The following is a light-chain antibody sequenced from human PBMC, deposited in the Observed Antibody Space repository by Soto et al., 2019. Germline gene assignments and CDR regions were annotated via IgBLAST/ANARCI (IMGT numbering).Light chain of an antibody. V-gene: IGKV3-20*01. J-gene: IGKJ4*01. CDR1: RPISSNY. CDR2: LTS. CDR3: QQYDSSPLT. Sequence: DIVLTQFPGALSLSPGERATLSGRASRPISSNYLAWYQRKPGQAPRLLIYLTSRRATGIPDRFSGSGSGTDFTLTISRLEPEDFAVYYCQQYDSSPLTFGGGTKVEI.